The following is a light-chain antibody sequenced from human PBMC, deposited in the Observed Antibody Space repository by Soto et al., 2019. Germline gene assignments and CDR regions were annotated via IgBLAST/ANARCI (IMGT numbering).Light chain of an antibody. Sequence: DIVMTQSPDSLAVSLGERATINCKSSQSVIHTSNNKSYLAWYQQKPGQPPELLLYWASARESGVPDRFSGSGSGTDFTLTISSLQAEDVAVYYCHQYATSPFTFGQGTKLEI. CDR3: HQYATSPFT. CDR2: WAS. CDR1: QSVIHTSNNKSY. J-gene: IGKJ2*01. V-gene: IGKV4-1*01.